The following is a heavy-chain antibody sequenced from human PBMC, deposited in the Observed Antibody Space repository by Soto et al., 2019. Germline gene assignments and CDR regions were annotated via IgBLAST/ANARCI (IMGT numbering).Heavy chain of an antibody. V-gene: IGHV1-2*02. CDR2: INPNSGDT. CDR3: GSPRSGPSPDVGH. D-gene: IGHD2-15*01. J-gene: IGHJ4*01. CDR1: VFSVDTTYC. Sequence: ASVKVSCKASVFSVDTTYCIHWVRRAPGQGLEWMGSINPNSGDTNYAQNFQGRVTMTRDTSISTAYMEVSSLTSDDTAVYYCGSPRSGPSPDVGHWGHGTLVTVSS.